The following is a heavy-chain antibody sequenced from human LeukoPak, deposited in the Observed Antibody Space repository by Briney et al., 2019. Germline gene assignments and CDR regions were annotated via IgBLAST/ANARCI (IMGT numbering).Heavy chain of an antibody. J-gene: IGHJ6*02. Sequence: PSETLSLTCTVSGGSISSYYWSWIRQPPGKGLEWIGYIYYSGSTNYNPSLKSRVTISVDTSKNQFSLKLSSVTAADTAVYYCARAAIFGVVTLSRYGIDVWGQGTTVTVSS. D-gene: IGHD3-3*01. V-gene: IGHV4-59*12. CDR1: GGSISSYY. CDR3: ARAAIFGVVTLSRYGIDV. CDR2: IYYSGST.